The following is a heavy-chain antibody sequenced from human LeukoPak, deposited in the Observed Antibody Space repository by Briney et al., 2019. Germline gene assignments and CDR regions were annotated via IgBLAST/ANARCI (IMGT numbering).Heavy chain of an antibody. CDR2: IYYSGST. Sequence: NTSETLSLTCTVSGGSISSSSYYWGWLRQPPGKGLEWIGNIYYSGSTYYNPSLKSRVTISVDTSKNQFSLKLSSVTAADTAVYYCATQMYYYYYMDVWGKGTTVTVSS. J-gene: IGHJ6*03. CDR1: GGSISSSSYY. CDR3: ATQMYYYYYMDV. V-gene: IGHV4-39*01.